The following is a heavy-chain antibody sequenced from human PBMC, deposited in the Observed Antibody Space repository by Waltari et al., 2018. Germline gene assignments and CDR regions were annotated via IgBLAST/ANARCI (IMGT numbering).Heavy chain of an antibody. CDR3: ARDDTAMTN. Sequence: QVQLQQWGAGLLKPSETLSLTCAVYGGSFSGYYWSWIRQPPGKGLEWIWEINQSGSTNYNPSLKMRVTLSVDTSKNQFSLKLSSVTAADTAVYYCARDDTAMTNWGQGTLVTVSS. J-gene: IGHJ4*02. CDR1: GGSFSGYY. CDR2: INQSGST. V-gene: IGHV4-34*01. D-gene: IGHD5-18*01.